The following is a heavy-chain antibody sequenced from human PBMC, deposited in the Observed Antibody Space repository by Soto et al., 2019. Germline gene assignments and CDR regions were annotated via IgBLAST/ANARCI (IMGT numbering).Heavy chain of an antibody. V-gene: IGHV3-33*01. Sequence: PGGSLRLSCAASGFTFSSYGMHWVRQAPGKGLEWVAVIWYDGSNKYYADSVKGRVTISRDNSKNTLYLQMNSLRAEDTAVYYCARDRRLVVVSAARSYGMDVWGQGTTVTVSS. CDR1: GFTFSSYG. CDR3: ARDRRLVVVSAARSYGMDV. J-gene: IGHJ6*02. CDR2: IWYDGSNK. D-gene: IGHD2-2*01.